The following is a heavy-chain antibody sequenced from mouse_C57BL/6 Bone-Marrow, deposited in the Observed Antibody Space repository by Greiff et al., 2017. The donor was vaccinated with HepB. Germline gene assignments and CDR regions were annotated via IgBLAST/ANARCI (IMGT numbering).Heavy chain of an antibody. D-gene: IGHD1-1*01. J-gene: IGHJ4*01. CDR3: APITTVVAPAMDY. CDR1: GFTFSDYG. CDR2: ISSGSSTI. V-gene: IGHV5-17*01. Sequence: EVKRVASGGGLVKPGGSLKLSCAASGFTFSDYGMHWVRQAPEKGLEWVAYISSGSSTIYYADTVKGRFTISRDNAKNTLFLQMTSLRSEDTAMYYCAPITTVVAPAMDYWGQGTSVTVSS.